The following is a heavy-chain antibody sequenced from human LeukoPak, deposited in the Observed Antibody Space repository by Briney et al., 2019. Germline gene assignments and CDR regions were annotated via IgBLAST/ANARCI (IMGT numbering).Heavy chain of an antibody. CDR2: ISHNENT. CDR3: ARGAQERRGMDV. CDR1: GGSFSGYY. Sequence: SETLSLTCAVYGGSFSGYYWNWIRQPPGKGLEWIGEISHNENTNYSPSLKSRLTISIDTSKNQFSLKLSSVTAADTAVYYCARGAQERRGMDVWGQGTTVTVSS. J-gene: IGHJ6*02. V-gene: IGHV4-34*01.